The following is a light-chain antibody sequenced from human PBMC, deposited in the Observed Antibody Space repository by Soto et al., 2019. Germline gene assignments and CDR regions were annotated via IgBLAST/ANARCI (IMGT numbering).Light chain of an antibody. J-gene: IGLJ1*01. Sequence: QSALTQPPSASGSPGQSVTISCTGTSSDVGGYNYVSWYQQHPGKAPNLMIYEVSKRPSGVPDRFSGSKSGNTASLTVSGLQAEDEADYYCSSYAGSNNVFGTGTKLTVL. V-gene: IGLV2-8*01. CDR3: SSYAGSNNV. CDR1: SSDVGGYNY. CDR2: EVS.